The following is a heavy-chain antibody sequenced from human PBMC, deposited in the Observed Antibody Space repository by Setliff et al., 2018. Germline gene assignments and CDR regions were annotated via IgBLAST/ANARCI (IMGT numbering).Heavy chain of an antibody. CDR3: ARTGTYRYFDY. D-gene: IGHD1-1*01. CDR2: IYYRGDT. J-gene: IGHJ4*02. V-gene: IGHV4-39*01. CDR1: GASLSSGTYY. Sequence: SLTCTVSGASLSSGTYYWGWIRQPPGKGLEWIGRIYYRGDTYYNASLKGRLTISVDTAQNQFSLRLTSVTAADTAVYYCARTGTYRYFDYWGQGALVTVSS.